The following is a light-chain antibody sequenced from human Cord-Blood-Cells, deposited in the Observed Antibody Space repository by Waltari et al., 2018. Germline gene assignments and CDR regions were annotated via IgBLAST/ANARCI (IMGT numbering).Light chain of an antibody. CDR2: AAS. CDR1: PGISSW. CDR3: QQANSFPYS. Sequence: DIQMTQSPSYVSASVGDRVTITCRASPGISSWVAWYQQKPAKAPKLLIYAASSLQSGVPSRFSGSGSGTDFTLTISSLQPEDFATYYCQQANSFPYSFGQGTKLEIK. J-gene: IGKJ2*03. V-gene: IGKV1-12*01.